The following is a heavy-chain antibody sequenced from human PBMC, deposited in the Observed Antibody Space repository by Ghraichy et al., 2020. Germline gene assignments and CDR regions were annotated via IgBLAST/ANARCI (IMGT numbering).Heavy chain of an antibody. V-gene: IGHV3-7*05. D-gene: IGHD7-27*01. Sequence: LSLTCAASGFTFNTQWMSWVRQAPGEGLGWVALLNPDGSAKYYADSVKGRFTISRDNDKNSLYLQMNSLRDEDTAVYYCAKDPNWGSGYWGQGTLVTVSA. CDR3: AKDPNWGSGY. J-gene: IGHJ4*02. CDR2: LNPDGSAK. CDR1: GFTFNTQW.